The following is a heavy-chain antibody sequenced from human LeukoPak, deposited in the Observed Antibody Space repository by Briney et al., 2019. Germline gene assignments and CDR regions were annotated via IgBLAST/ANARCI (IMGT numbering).Heavy chain of an antibody. J-gene: IGHJ3*02. V-gene: IGHV3-53*01. CDR2: IYNDGTT. CDR3: ARTMVGSTHDAFDI. D-gene: IGHD1-26*01. Sequence: PGGSLTLSCAASGLTVSTNYMTWVRQGPGKGLEWVSHIYNDGTTYYADSVKGRFTISRDNSKNTLYLQVNNLRPEGTAVYYWARTMVGSTHDAFDIWGQGKTVTVSS. CDR1: GLTVSTNY.